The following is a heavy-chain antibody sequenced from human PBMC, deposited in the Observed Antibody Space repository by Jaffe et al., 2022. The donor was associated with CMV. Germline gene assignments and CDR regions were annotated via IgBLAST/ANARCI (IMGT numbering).Heavy chain of an antibody. CDR2: IYYSGST. V-gene: IGHV4-39*01. CDR3: ARLAYYYDSSGSDY. CDR1: GGSISSSSYY. D-gene: IGHD3-22*01. J-gene: IGHJ4*02. Sequence: QLQLQESGPGLVKPSETLSLTCTVSGGSISSSSYYWGWIRQPPGKGLEWIGSIYYSGSTYYNPSLKSRVTISVDTSKNQFSLKLSSVTAADTAVYYCARLAYYYDSSGSDYWGQGTLVTVSS.